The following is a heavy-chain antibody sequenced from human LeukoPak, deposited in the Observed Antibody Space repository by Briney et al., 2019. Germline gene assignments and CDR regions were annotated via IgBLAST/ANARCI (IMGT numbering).Heavy chain of an antibody. CDR3: AKDLERHIVVVTASAVDY. CDR1: GFTFSSYA. D-gene: IGHD2-21*02. CDR2: ISYDGTNK. J-gene: IGHJ4*02. V-gene: IGHV3-30*04. Sequence: GGSLRLSCAASGFTFSSYAMHWVRQAPGKGLEWVAVISYDGTNKYYADSVKGRFTISRDNSKDTLYLQMNSLRAEDTAVYYCAKDLERHIVVVTASAVDYWGQGTLVTVSS.